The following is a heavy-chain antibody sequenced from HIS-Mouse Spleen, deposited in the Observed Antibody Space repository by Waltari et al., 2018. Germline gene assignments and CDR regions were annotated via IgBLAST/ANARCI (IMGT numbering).Heavy chain of an antibody. V-gene: IGHV4-34*01. Sequence: QVQLQQWGAGLLKPSETLSLTCAVYGGSFSGYYWSWIRHPPGKGREWIGEINHSGSTNYHPSLKRRVTISVDTSKTQFSLKLSSVTAADTAVYYCARGATPGWYFDLWGRGTLVTVSS. CDR2: INHSGST. CDR1: GGSFSGYY. D-gene: IGHD1-26*01. CDR3: ARGATPGWYFDL. J-gene: IGHJ2*01.